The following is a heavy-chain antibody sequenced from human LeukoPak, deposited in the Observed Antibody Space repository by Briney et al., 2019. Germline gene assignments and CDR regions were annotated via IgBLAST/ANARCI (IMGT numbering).Heavy chain of an antibody. Sequence: PRGSLRLSCAASGFTFSSYTMNWVRQAPGKGLEWVSYISSDGSTIYYADSMKGRFTISRDNAKNSLYLQMNSLRAEDTAVYYCAREDYGDAFAYWGQGTLVTVSS. CDR1: GFTFSSYT. J-gene: IGHJ4*02. V-gene: IGHV3-48*01. CDR2: ISSDGSTI. CDR3: AREDYGDAFAY. D-gene: IGHD4-17*01.